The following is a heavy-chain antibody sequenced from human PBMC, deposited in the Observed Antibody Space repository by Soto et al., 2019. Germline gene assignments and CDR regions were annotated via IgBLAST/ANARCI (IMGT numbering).Heavy chain of an antibody. CDR3: ARERGQIDY. CDR2: IWHDGSNH. CDR1: GFTFTSYG. V-gene: IGHV3-33*01. Sequence: QVQLVESGGGVVQPERSLRLSCAAPGFTFTSYGMQWVRQAPGEGLEGVAVIWHDGSNHYYADSVKGRFTISRDNSNNTVYLQLNSLRAEDTAVYYCARERGQIDYWGQGTLVTVSS. J-gene: IGHJ4*02.